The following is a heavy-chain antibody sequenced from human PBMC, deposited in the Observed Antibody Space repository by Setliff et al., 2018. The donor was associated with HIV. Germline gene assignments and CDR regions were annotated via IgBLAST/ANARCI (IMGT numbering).Heavy chain of an antibody. J-gene: IGHJ3*02. Sequence: ASVKVSCKASGYTFTSYDINWVRQATGQGLEWMGWMNPNSGNTGYAQKFQGRVTMTGNTSISTAYMELSSLRSEDTAVYYCARGYWEWEDSIGDAFDIWGQGTMVTVSS. V-gene: IGHV1-8*02. CDR3: ARGYWEWEDSIGDAFDI. CDR1: GYTFTSYD. D-gene: IGHD1-26*01. CDR2: MNPNSGNT.